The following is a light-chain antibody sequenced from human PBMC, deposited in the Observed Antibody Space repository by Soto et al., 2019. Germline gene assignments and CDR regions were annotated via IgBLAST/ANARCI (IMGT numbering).Light chain of an antibody. CDR3: QQYSTSSPRYT. Sequence: EIVLTQSPGTLSLSPGERATLFCRASQSVSSNFLAWYQQKPGQAPRLLIYNASRRAAGIPDRFSGSGSGTDFTLTISRREPEDFAVYYCQQYSTSSPRYTFGQGTKLEIK. CDR1: QSVSSNF. J-gene: IGKJ2*01. V-gene: IGKV3-20*01. CDR2: NAS.